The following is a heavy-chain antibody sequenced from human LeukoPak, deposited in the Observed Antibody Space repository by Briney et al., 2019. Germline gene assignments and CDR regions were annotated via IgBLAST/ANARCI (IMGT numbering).Heavy chain of an antibody. J-gene: IGHJ6*03. D-gene: IGHD3-10*01. Sequence: GGSLRLSCAASGFTFSSYWMSWVRQAPGKGLEWVANIKQDGSEKYYVESVKGRFTISRDNAQNSLHLQMNSLRAEDTAVYYCASSSGSPYYYYYYMDVWGKGTTVTISS. CDR2: IKQDGSEK. CDR3: ASSSGSPYYYYYYMDV. V-gene: IGHV3-7*01. CDR1: GFTFSSYW.